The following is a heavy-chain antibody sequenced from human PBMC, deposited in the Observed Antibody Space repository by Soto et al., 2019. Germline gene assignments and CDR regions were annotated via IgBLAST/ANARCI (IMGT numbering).Heavy chain of an antibody. J-gene: IGHJ6*02. V-gene: IGHV4-30-2*01. CDR3: ARGGAYYYDSSGYYPAPSYYYYGMDV. D-gene: IGHD3-22*01. CDR1: GGSISSGGYS. Sequence: PSETLSLTCAVSGGSISSGGYSWSWIRQPPGKGLEWIGYIYHSGSTYYNPSLKSRVTISVDRSKNQFSLKLSSVTAADTAVYYCARGGAYYYDSSGYYPAPSYYYYGMDVWGQGTTATVSS. CDR2: IYHSGST.